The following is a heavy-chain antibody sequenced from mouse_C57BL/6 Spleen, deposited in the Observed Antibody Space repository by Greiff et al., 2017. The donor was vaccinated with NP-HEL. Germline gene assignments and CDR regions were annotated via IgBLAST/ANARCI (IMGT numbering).Heavy chain of an antibody. CDR1: GYTFTDYY. CDR3: ASRDGYYFDY. D-gene: IGHD2-3*01. V-gene: IGHV1-26*01. Sequence: EVQLQQSGPELVKPGASVKISCKASGYTFTDYYMNWVKQSPGKSLEWIGDINPNNGGTSYHQKFKGKATLTVDKSSSTAYMELRSLTSEDSAVYYWASRDGYYFDYWGQGTTLTVSS. J-gene: IGHJ2*01. CDR2: INPNNGGT.